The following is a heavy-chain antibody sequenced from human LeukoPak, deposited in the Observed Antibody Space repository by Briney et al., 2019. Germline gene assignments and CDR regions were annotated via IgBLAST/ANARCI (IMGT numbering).Heavy chain of an antibody. CDR3: ARGTGGWYFDL. D-gene: IGHD3-16*01. V-gene: IGHV4-34*01. CDR1: GGSFSGYY. Sequence: SETLSLTCAVYGGSFSGYYWSWIRQPPGKGLEWIGEINHSGSTNYNPSLKSRVTISVDTSKNQFSLKLSSVTAADTAVYYCARGTGGWYFDLWGRGTLVTVSS. J-gene: IGHJ2*01. CDR2: INHSGST.